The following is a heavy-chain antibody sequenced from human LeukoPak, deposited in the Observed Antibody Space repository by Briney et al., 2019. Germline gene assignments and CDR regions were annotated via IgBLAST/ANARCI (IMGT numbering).Heavy chain of an antibody. D-gene: IGHD2-2*01. CDR3: AKEVRTSGRAGIFGY. CDR1: TCTFSDSI. V-gene: IGHV3-30*04. Sequence: RSLRRLTRVRSTCTFSDSIMHWVRQAQGKGLEWVSGISIDGNGKYYADSVRGRITISRDNSENTLYLEMNSLSAEDTAVYYCAKEVRTSGRAGIFGYWGQGTLVTVSS. CDR2: ISIDGNGK. J-gene: IGHJ4*02.